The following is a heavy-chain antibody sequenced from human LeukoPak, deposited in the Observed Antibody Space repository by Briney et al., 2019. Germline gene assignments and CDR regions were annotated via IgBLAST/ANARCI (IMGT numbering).Heavy chain of an antibody. D-gene: IGHD2-15*01. CDR1: GGSISSSSYY. J-gene: IGHJ4*02. CDR2: IYYSGST. Sequence: SETLSLTCTVSGGSISSSSYYWGWIRQPPGKGLEWIGSIYYSGSTDYNPSLKSRVTISVDTSKDHFSLKLTSVTAADTAVYYCARVAAKTVDYWGQGTLVTVSS. CDR3: ARVAAKTVDY. V-gene: IGHV4-39*07.